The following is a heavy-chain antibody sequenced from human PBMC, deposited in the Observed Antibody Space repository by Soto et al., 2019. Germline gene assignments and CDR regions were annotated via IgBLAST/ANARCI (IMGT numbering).Heavy chain of an antibody. CDR3: ARDLDDILTGPNFDP. Sequence: SVKVSCKASGYTFISYGIHWVRQAPGQRLEWMGWINAYNGNTKYSQKFQDRVTFTRDTSASTAYMELSSLTSGDAAVYYCARDLDDILTGPNFDPWGQGTLVTVSS. CDR1: GYTFISYG. D-gene: IGHD3-9*01. CDR2: INAYNGNT. J-gene: IGHJ5*02. V-gene: IGHV1-3*01.